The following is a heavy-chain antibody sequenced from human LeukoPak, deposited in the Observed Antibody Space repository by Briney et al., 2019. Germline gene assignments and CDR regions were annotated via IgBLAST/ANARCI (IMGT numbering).Heavy chain of an antibody. CDR2: IKRDGKEK. J-gene: IGHJ4*02. V-gene: IGHV3-7*01. D-gene: IGHD1-20*01. CDR1: GFTFSLYW. CDR3: AKDGAYDWNDKSDY. Sequence: GGSLRLSCAASGFTFSLYWMNWVRRAPGKGLEWVANIKRDGKEKHYVDSVKGRFTISRDNSRNSLYLQMSSLRAEDTAVYYCAKDGAYDWNDKSDYWGQGTLVTVSS.